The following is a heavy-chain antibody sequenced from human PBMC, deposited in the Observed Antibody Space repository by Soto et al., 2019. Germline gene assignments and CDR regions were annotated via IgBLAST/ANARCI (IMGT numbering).Heavy chain of an antibody. CDR2: IYHGGRT. Sequence: SETLSLTCAVSGSSVTSNHFWGWIRQPPGKGLEWIGSIYHGGRTSYSNPSLRSRVTISVDTSKNQFSLRLTSVTAADTAVYYGARSVFYHDSSGYYHGFDPWGKCTRVTVS. D-gene: IGHD3-22*01. J-gene: IGHJ5*02. CDR1: GSSVTSNHF. CDR3: ARSVFYHDSSGYYHGFDP. V-gene: IGHV4-38-2*01.